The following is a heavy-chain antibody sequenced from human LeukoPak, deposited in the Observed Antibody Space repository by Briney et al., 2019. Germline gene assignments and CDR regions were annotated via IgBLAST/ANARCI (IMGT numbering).Heavy chain of an antibody. J-gene: IGHJ5*02. CDR1: GGSISSYY. D-gene: IGHD6-19*01. V-gene: IGHV4-4*07. Sequence: SETLSLTCTVSGGSISSYYWSWIRQPAGKGLEWIGRIYTSGSTNYNPSLKSRITMSVDTSKNQFSLKLSSVTAADTAVYYCARDTPDGSGWCGGNWFDPWGQGTLVTVSS. CDR2: IYTSGST. CDR3: ARDTPDGSGWCGGNWFDP.